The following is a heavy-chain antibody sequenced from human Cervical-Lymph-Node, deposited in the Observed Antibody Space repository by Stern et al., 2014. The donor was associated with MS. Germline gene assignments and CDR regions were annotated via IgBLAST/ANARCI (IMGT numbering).Heavy chain of an antibody. Sequence: QLVESGPEVKKPGTSVKVSCKPSGFTFTSSAVQWVRQARGQRLEWIGWIVVGTGATYYAQKFQERVTITRDMSTSTAYMELSSLRSEDTAVYYCAADLNMITLGGVIANDHWGQGTLVTVSS. CDR3: AADLNMITLGGVIANDH. CDR2: IVVGTGAT. V-gene: IGHV1-58*01. D-gene: IGHD3-16*02. J-gene: IGHJ4*02. CDR1: GFTFTSSA.